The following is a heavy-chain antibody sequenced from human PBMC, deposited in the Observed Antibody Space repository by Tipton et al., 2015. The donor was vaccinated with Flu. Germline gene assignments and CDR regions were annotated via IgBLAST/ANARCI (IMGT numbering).Heavy chain of an antibody. Sequence: SLRLSCAASGFTVSSNYMSWVRQAPGKGLEWASIIYSGGSTYYADSVKGRFTISRDNSKNTLYLQMNSLRAEDTAVYYCAGTAGGLGSYYRAWGQGTLVTVSS. CDR3: AGTAGGLGSYYRA. CDR2: IYSGGST. D-gene: IGHD3-10*01. J-gene: IGHJ5*02. CDR1: GFTVSSNY. V-gene: IGHV3-53*01.